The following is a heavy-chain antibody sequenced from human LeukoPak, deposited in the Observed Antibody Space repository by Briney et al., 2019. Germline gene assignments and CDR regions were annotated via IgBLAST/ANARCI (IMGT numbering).Heavy chain of an antibody. V-gene: IGHV4-34*01. CDR3: ARDLGGYSDGSYYYYMDV. CDR1: GGSFSGYH. CDR2: ISHSGNT. J-gene: IGHJ6*03. Sequence: SETLSLTCGVHGGSFSGYHWNWIRQPPEKGLEWIGEISHSGNTNYNPSLKSRVTISVDTSKNQFSLRLTSVTAADTAVYYCARDLGGYSDGSYYYYMDVWGKGTTVTVSS. D-gene: IGHD5-18*01.